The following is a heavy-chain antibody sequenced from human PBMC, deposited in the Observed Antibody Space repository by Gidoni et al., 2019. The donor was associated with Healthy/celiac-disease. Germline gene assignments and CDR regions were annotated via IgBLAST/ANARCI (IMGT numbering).Heavy chain of an antibody. CDR3: ARDNRAVAGTGWFDP. D-gene: IGHD6-19*01. V-gene: IGHV4-31*03. Sequence: QVQLQESGPGLVKPSPTLSLTCPVSGGSLRSGGYYWSWIRQHPGKGLAWIGYIYYSGSTYYNPSRKSRVTISVDTSKNQFSLKLSSVTAADTAVYYCARDNRAVAGTGWFDPWGQGTLVTVSS. J-gene: IGHJ5*02. CDR2: IYYSGST. CDR1: GGSLRSGGYY.